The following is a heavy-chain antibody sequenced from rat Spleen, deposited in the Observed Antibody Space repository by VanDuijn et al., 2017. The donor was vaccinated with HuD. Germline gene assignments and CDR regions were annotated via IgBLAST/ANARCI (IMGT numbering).Heavy chain of an antibody. V-gene: IGHV2-13*01. CDR1: GFSLISYA. D-gene: IGHD3-1*01. Sequence: QVQLKESGPGLVQSSQTLSLTCTVSGFSLISYAVNWVRQPPGKGLEWMGGIWGDGSTNYNSALKSRLNISRDTSKSQVFLKMHSLQTDDTGTYYCTIHPRYWGQGVMVTVSS. CDR2: IWGDGST. CDR3: TIHPRY. J-gene: IGHJ2*01.